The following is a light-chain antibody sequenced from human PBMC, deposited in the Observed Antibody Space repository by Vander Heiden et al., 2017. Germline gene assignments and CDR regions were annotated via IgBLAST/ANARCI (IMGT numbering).Light chain of an antibody. V-gene: IGLV2-23*02. CDR3: CSYAGTYTWV. Sequence: QSALIQFASVSVSRGQSITISCTGSSSDIGSYNLVSWYQEHPGKAPRVIIYDVNKRPSGVSYRFSGSKSGNTASLTISGLQAEDEADYYCCSYAGTYTWVFSGGTKLTVL. CDR2: DVN. J-gene: IGLJ3*02. CDR1: SSDIGSYNL.